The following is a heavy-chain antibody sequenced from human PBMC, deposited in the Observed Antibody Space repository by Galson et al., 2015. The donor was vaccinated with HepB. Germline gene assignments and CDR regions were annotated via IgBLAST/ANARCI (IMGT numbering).Heavy chain of an antibody. CDR1: GGSFSGYY. CDR2: INHSGST. D-gene: IGHD3-22*01. Sequence: SETLSLTCAVYGGSFSGYYWSWIRQPPGKGLEWIGEINHSGSTNYNPSLKSRVTISVDTSKNQFSLKLSSVTAADTAVYYCASLYYYDSSGSLDAFDIWGQGTMVTVSS. J-gene: IGHJ3*02. V-gene: IGHV4-34*01. CDR3: ASLYYYDSSGSLDAFDI.